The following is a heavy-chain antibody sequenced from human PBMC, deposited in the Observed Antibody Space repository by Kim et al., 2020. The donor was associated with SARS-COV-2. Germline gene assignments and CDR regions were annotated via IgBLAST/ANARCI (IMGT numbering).Heavy chain of an antibody. CDR3: AKGGYYSGSGSYSGVDY. J-gene: IGHJ4*02. D-gene: IGHD3-10*01. V-gene: IGHV3-9*01. Sequence: VKGRFTISRDNAKKSLYLQMNSLRADDTALYYCAKGGYYSGSGSYSGVDYWGQGTLVTVSS.